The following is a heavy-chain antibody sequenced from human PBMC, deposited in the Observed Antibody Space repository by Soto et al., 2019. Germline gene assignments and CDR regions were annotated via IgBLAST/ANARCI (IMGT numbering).Heavy chain of an antibody. V-gene: IGHV1-3*01. CDR3: VRDYASDSGVHLDF. D-gene: IGHD3-22*01. J-gene: IGHJ4*02. CDR1: GYSFTHYV. Sequence: QVQLVQSGTEVKKPGASVKVSCKASGYSFTHYVIHWVRQAPGQRLEWMGWIGAGDGKTYYSQNFQGRVAITTDTSASKAYMELSSLISEDTAVYYCVRDYASDSGVHLDFWGQGTLVTVSS. CDR2: IGAGDGKT.